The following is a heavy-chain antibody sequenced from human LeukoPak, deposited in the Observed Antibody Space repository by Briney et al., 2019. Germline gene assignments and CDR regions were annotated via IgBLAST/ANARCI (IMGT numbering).Heavy chain of an antibody. CDR2: INHSGST. CDR1: GGSISSNTYF. V-gene: IGHV4-39*07. D-gene: IGHD3-10*01. J-gene: IGHJ6*02. Sequence: SETLSLTCNVSGGSISSNTYFWGWIRRPPGKGLEWIGEINHSGSTNYNPSLKSRVTISVDTSKNQFSLKLSSVTAADTAVYYCARIGMVRGVLYGMDVWGQGTTVTVSS. CDR3: ARIGMVRGVLYGMDV.